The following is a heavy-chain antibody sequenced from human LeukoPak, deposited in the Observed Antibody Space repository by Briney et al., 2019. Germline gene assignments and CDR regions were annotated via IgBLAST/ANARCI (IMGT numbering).Heavy chain of an antibody. D-gene: IGHD3-10*01. J-gene: IGHJ4*02. CDR2: ISSSSSYI. CDR1: GFTFSSYS. Sequence: PGGSLRLSCAASGFTFSSYSMNWVRQAPGKGLEWVSSISSSSSYIYYADSVKGRFTISRDNAKNSLYLQMNSLRAEDTAVYYCARDGVKGLLWFGKPEHSKNDYWGQGTLVTVSS. V-gene: IGHV3-21*01. CDR3: ARDGVKGLLWFGKPEHSKNDY.